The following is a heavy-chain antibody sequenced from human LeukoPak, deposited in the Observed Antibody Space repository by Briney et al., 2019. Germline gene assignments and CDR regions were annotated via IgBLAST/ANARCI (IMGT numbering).Heavy chain of an antibody. CDR1: GGTFSSYA. J-gene: IGHJ5*02. D-gene: IGHD3-10*01. V-gene: IGHV1-69*06. Sequence: SVKVSCKASGGTFSSYAISWVRQAPGQGLEWMGGIIPIFGTANYAQKFQGRVTITADKSTSTAYMELSSLRSEGTAVYYCARRITMVRGVISDWFDPWGQGTLVTVSS. CDR3: ARRITMVRGVISDWFDP. CDR2: IIPIFGTA.